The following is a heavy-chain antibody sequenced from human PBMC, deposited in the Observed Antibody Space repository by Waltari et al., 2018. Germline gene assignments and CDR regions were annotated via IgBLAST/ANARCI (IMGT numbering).Heavy chain of an antibody. J-gene: IGHJ3*02. V-gene: IGHV4-31*03. D-gene: IGHD3-10*01. CDR1: GGSISSGGYY. CDR2: IYYSGTT. Sequence: QVQLQESGPGLVKPSQTLSLTCTVSGGSISSGGYYWSLLRRNPGKGLEWVGYIYYSGTTYYNPSLKSRVTISVDTSKNQFSLKLSSVTAADTAVYYCARDPNAVRGVTHAFDIWGQGTMVTVSS. CDR3: ARDPNAVRGVTHAFDI.